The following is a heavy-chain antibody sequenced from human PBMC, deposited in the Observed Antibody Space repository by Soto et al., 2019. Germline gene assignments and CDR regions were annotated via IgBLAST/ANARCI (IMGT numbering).Heavy chain of an antibody. CDR2: IIPIFGTA. D-gene: IGHD6-19*01. J-gene: IGHJ5*02. Sequence: ASVKVSFKATGGTFSSYAISWVLQAPGQGLEWMGGIIPIFGTANYAQKFQGRVTITADESTSTAYMELSSLRSEDTAVYYCARAQWLVLESRFDPWGQGTLVTVSS. V-gene: IGHV1-69*01. CDR1: GGTFSSYA. CDR3: ARAQWLVLESRFDP.